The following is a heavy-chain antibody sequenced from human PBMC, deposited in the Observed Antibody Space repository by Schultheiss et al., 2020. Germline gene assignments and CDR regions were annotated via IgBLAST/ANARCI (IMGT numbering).Heavy chain of an antibody. CDR1: GFTFSSYA. V-gene: IGHV3-23*01. D-gene: IGHD3-9*01. J-gene: IGHJ4*02. CDR2: ISSGSST. Sequence: GGSLRLSCAASGFTFSSYAMSWVRQAPGKGLEWVSAISSGSSTYYADSVKGRFTISRDNPKNTVSLQMTSLRGDDTAMYYCARGSSEILRYYFDYWGQGALVTVSS. CDR3: ARGSSEILRYYFDY.